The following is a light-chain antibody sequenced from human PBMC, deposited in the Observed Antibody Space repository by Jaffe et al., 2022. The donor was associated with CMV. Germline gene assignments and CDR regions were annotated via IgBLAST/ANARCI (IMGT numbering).Light chain of an antibody. Sequence: QSVLTQPPSASGTPGQRVTISCSGSSSNIGSNSVHWYQHLPGTAPKLLIYTSNQRPSGVPDRFSGSKSGTSASLGISGLQSEDEADYYCAAWDDSLNGHVLGSGTKVTVL. CDR1: SSNIGSNS. CDR2: TSN. J-gene: IGLJ1*01. CDR3: AAWDDSLNGHV. V-gene: IGLV1-44*01.